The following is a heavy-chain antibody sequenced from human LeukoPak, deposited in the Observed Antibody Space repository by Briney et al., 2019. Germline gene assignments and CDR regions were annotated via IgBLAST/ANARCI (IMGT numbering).Heavy chain of an antibody. Sequence: GGSLRLSCAASGFTFSSYGMHRVRQAPGKGLEWVAFIRYDGSNKYYADSVKGRFTISRDNSKNTLYLQMNSLRAEDTAVYYCAKDPPRIAVAGSPVLYYWGQGTLVTVSS. D-gene: IGHD6-19*01. J-gene: IGHJ4*02. V-gene: IGHV3-30*02. CDR1: GFTFSSYG. CDR2: IRYDGSNK. CDR3: AKDPPRIAVAGSPVLYY.